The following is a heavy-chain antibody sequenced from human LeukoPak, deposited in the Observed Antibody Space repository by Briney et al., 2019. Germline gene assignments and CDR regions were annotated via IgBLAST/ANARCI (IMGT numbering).Heavy chain of an antibody. CDR3: ARVASGGCSSTSCYPTEPSPNPYYYYYYYMDV. CDR1: GGTFSSYA. Sequence: SVKVSCKASGGTFSSYAISWVRQAPGQGLEWMGGIIPIFGTANYAQKFQGRVTITTDESTSTAYMELSSLRSEDTAVYYCARVASGGCSSTSCYPTEPSPNPYYYYYYYMDVWGKGTTVTVSS. CDR2: IIPIFGTA. D-gene: IGHD2-2*01. V-gene: IGHV1-69*05. J-gene: IGHJ6*03.